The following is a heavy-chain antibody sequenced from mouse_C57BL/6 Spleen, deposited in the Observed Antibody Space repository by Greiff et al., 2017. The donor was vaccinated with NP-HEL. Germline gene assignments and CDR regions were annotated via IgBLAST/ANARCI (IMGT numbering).Heavy chain of an antibody. CDR2: FHPYNDDT. D-gene: IGHD1-1*01. J-gene: IGHJ1*03. CDR3: ARGVYYYGSSPYWYFDV. Sequence: VQLQQSGAELVKPGASVKMSCKASGYTFTTYPIEWMKQNHGKSLEWIGNFHPYNDDTKYNEKFKGKATLTVEKSSSTVYLELSRLTSDDSAVYYCARGVYYYGSSPYWYFDVWGTGTTVTVSS. V-gene: IGHV1-47*01. CDR1: GYTFTTYP.